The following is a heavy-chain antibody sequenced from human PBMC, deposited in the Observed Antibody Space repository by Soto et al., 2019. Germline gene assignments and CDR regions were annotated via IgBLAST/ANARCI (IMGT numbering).Heavy chain of an antibody. D-gene: IGHD6-13*01. J-gene: IGHJ6*02. CDR1: GYSFTSYW. V-gene: IGHV5-10-1*01. Sequence: GESLKISCNGSGYSFTSYWISWVRQMPGKGLEWMGRIDPSDSYTNYSPSFQGHVTISADKSISTAYLQWSSLKASDTAMYYCARLGIAAAGDYYYYGMDVWGQGTTVTVSS. CDR2: IDPSDSYT. CDR3: ARLGIAAAGDYYYYGMDV.